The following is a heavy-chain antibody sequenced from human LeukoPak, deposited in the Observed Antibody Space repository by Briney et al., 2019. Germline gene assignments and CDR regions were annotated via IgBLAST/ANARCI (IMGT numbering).Heavy chain of an antibody. CDR2: TYYRSKWYN. Sequence: SQTLSVTCAISGDSVSSNNGAWNWIRQSPSRGLEWLGRTYYRSKWYNEYAVSMEGRITINPDTSKNQFSLQLNSVTPEDTAAYYCARDLGNTGWYTFDYWGQGTLVTVSS. D-gene: IGHD6-19*01. CDR3: ARDLGNTGWYTFDY. CDR1: GDSVSSNNGA. J-gene: IGHJ4*02. V-gene: IGHV6-1*01.